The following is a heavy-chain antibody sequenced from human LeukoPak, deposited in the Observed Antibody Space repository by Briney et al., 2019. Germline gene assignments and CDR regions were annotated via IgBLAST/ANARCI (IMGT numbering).Heavy chain of an antibody. V-gene: IGHV3-49*04. CDR1: GFTFSSYA. J-gene: IGHJ4*02. CDR2: IRSKAYGGTT. CDR3: AVGWSLDY. D-gene: IGHD3-3*01. Sequence: GGSLRLSCAASGFTFSSYAMSWVRQAPGKGLEWVGFIRSKAYGGTTEYAASVKGRFTISRDDSKSIAYLQMNSLRAEDTAVYYCAVGWSLDYWGQGTLVTVSS.